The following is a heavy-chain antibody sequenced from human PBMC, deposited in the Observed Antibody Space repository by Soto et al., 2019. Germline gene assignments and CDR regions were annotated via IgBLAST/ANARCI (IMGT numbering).Heavy chain of an antibody. J-gene: IGHJ4*02. CDR2: IIPIFGTA. CDR3: ARVRPYQPLLPDY. CDR1: GGTFSSYA. V-gene: IGHV1-69*01. D-gene: IGHD2-2*01. Sequence: QVQLVQSGTEVKKPGSSVKVSCKASGGTFSSYAISWVRQAPGQGLEWMGGIIPIFGTANYAQKFQGRVXXXXXXXXXXXYMELSSLRSEDTAVYYCARVRPYQPLLPDYWGQGTLVTVSS.